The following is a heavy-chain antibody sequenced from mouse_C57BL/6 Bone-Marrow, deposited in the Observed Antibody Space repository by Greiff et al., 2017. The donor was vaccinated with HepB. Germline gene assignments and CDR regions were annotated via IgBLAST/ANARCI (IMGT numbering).Heavy chain of an antibody. V-gene: IGHV1-55*01. CDR2: IYPGSGST. Sequence: QVQLKQPGAELVKPGASVKMSCKASGYTFTSYWITWVKQRPGQGLEWIGDIYPGSGSTNYNEKFKSKATLTVDTSSSTAYMQLSSLTSEDSAVYYCARPDYYGSSFWFAYWGQGTLVTVSA. CDR3: ARPDYYGSSFWFAY. D-gene: IGHD1-1*01. J-gene: IGHJ3*01. CDR1: GYTFTSYW.